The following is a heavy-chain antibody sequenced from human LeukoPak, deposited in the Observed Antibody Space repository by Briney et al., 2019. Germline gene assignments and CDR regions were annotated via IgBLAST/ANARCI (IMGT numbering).Heavy chain of an antibody. CDR2: IRYDGSNK. J-gene: IGHJ6*03. CDR1: GFTVISYG. Sequence: PGGSLRLSCAASGFTVISYGMHWVRQAPGKGLEWVTFIRYDGSNKYYADSVKGRFIISRDNSKNTLYLQMNSLRAEDTAVYYCAKDTVKVTTIRRVPHYMDVWGKGTTVTISS. V-gene: IGHV3-30*02. D-gene: IGHD5-12*01. CDR3: AKDTVKVTTIRRVPHYMDV.